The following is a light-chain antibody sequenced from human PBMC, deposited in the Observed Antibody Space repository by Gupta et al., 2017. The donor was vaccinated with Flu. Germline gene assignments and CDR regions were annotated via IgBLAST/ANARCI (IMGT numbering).Light chain of an antibody. J-gene: IGKJ2*01. V-gene: IGKV3-11*01. CDR3: QQRSYLPMYT. CDR2: DAS. CDR1: QSVGNQ. Sequence: EIILTQSPAILSLSPGEGAILSCRASQSVGNQLVWYQQRPGRAPRLLMMDASKRGAGIPPRFSGSGSGTDFTLTISTLEPEDFAVYYCQQRSYLPMYTFGQGTKVDIK.